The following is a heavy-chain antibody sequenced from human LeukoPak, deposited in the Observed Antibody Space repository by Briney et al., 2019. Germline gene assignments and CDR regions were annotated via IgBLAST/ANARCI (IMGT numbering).Heavy chain of an antibody. Sequence: SETLSLTCTVSGGSISSHYWGWIRQPPGQGLKWIGYIYYSGSTNYNPSLKSRVTISVDTSKNQFSLKLSSVTAADTAVYYCAREVLGQQLVFDYWGQGTLVTVSS. CDR2: IYYSGST. CDR1: GGSISSHY. CDR3: AREVLGQQLVFDY. V-gene: IGHV4-59*11. J-gene: IGHJ4*02. D-gene: IGHD6-13*01.